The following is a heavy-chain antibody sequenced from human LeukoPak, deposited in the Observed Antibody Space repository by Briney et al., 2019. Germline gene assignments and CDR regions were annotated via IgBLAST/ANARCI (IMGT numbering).Heavy chain of an antibody. D-gene: IGHD2-2*01. CDR1: GFTFSCFA. Sequence: GGSLRLSCAASGFTFSCFAMNWVRQAPGKGLEWISYINTDSSDIHYADSVKGRFTISRDNARNTLFLQLSSLRAEDSAVYYCARDTFQPGRIDSWGQGTLVTVSS. CDR2: INTDSSDI. V-gene: IGHV3-21*05. CDR3: ARDTFQPGRIDS. J-gene: IGHJ4*02.